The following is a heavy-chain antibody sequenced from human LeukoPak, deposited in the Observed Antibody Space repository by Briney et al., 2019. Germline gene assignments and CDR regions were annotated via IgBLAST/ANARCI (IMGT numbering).Heavy chain of an antibody. CDR2: ISSRGSYT. CDR1: GVIFSSHS. J-gene: IGHJ4*02. CDR3: ARDSSPQGFFFFDY. Sequence: GGSLRLSCAASGVIFSSHSMNWGRQGPGKGVGWGSSISSRGSYTYYVDSVEGRFTISSANAKNSLYLQMNSLRAEDTAVYYSARDSSPQGFFFFDYWGQGTLVTVSS. V-gene: IGHV3-21*06. D-gene: IGHD3-10*01.